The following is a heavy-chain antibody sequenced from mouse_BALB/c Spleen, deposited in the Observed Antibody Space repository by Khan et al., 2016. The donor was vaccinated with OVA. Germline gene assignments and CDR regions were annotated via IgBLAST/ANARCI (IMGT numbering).Heavy chain of an antibody. CDR2: IIYNGSN. CDR3: ARSTYRFAFVY. J-gene: IGHJ3*01. V-gene: IGHV3-8*02. Sequence: EVQLQESGPSLVKPSQTLSLTCSVTGDSITSGYWNWIRKFPGNKLEYMGHIIYNGSNYYNPSLKSRISINRQTSENQYYLQLNSVTDEDTATYYCARSTYRFAFVYWGQGTLVTVSA. D-gene: IGHD2-14*01. CDR1: GDSITSGY.